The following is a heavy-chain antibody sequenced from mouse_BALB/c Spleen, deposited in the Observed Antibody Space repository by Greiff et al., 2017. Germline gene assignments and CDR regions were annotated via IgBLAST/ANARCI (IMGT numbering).Heavy chain of an antibody. CDR3: ARSGTTAYYYAMDY. J-gene: IGHJ4*01. Sequence: EVQLVESGGGLVQPGGSRKLSCAASGFTFSSFGMHWVRQAPEKGLEWVAYISSGSSTIYYADTVKGRFTISRDNPKNTLFLQMTSLRSEDTAMYYCARSGTTAYYYAMDYWGQGTAVTVSS. V-gene: IGHV5-17*02. CDR2: ISSGSSTI. CDR1: GFTFSSFG. D-gene: IGHD1-2*01.